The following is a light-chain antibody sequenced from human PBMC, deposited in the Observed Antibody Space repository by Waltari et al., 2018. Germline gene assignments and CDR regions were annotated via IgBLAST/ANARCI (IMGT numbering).Light chain of an antibody. CDR2: LGS. J-gene: IGKJ1*01. V-gene: IGKV2-28*01. CDR3: MQAIQART. Sequence: EIVMTQSPLSLPVTPGEPASISCRSSQSLLHSNGKNYLNWYLQKPGQSPQVLIYLGSNRASGVPDRFRGSGSGTDFTLKISRVEAEDVGVYYCMQAIQARTFGQGTKVEVK. CDR1: QSLLHSNGKNY.